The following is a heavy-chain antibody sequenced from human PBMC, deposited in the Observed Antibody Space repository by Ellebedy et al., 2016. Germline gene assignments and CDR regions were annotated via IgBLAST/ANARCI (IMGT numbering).Heavy chain of an antibody. J-gene: IGHJ3*02. V-gene: IGHV3-30-3*01. D-gene: IGHD4-23*01. CDR1: GFTLSSYS. CDR3: ARAKRGNSLDGAFNI. Sequence: GESLKISXAASGFTLSSYSMYWVRQAPGKGLEWVTIISYDGNTKYYAESVEGRFTISRDNSRNTLYLQMNSLRAEDTALYYCARAKRGNSLDGAFNIWGQGTMVTVSS. CDR2: ISYDGNTK.